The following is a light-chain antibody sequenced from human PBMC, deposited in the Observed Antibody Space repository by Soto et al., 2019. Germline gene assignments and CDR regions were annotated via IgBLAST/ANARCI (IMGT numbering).Light chain of an antibody. J-gene: IGKJ1*01. CDR2: AAS. Sequence: IQMTQSPSSFSASTGDRVTITCRASQGISSYLAWYQQKPGKAPKLLIYAASTLQSGVPSRFSGSGSGTDFTLTISCLQSEDFATYHCQQYYSYPPWTFGQGTKVDIK. V-gene: IGKV1-8*01. CDR3: QQYYSYPPWT. CDR1: QGISSY.